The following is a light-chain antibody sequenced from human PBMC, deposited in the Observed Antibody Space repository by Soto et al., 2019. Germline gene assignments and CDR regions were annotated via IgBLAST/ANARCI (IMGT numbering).Light chain of an antibody. CDR3: SSYTSSSTL. Sequence: SALTQPASVSGSPGQSITISCTGTSSDVGGYNYVSWYQQHPGKAPKLMIYAVTDRPSGVSSRFSGSKSGNTASLTISGLQTEDEADYYCSSYTSSSTLFGTGTNATVL. CDR2: AVT. V-gene: IGLV2-14*01. J-gene: IGLJ1*01. CDR1: SSDVGGYNY.